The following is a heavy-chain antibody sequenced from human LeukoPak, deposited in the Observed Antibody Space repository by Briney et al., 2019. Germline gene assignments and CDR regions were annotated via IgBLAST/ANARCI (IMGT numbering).Heavy chain of an antibody. CDR2: TSFDGTNK. CDR1: GFTFNYFA. V-gene: IGHV3-30-3*01. Sequence: GGSLRLSCAGSGFTFNYFAIHWVRQAPGKGLEWVAVTSFDGTNKYYADSVRGRFTISRDNSNKTVYLQMNSLRADDTAVYYCARSRELRWDDYWGQGTLVTVSS. CDR3: ARSRELRWDDY. J-gene: IGHJ4*02. D-gene: IGHD1-26*01.